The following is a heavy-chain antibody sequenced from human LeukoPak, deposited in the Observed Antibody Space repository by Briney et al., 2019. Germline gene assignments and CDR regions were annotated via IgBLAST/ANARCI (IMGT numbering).Heavy chain of an antibody. J-gene: IGHJ6*04. CDR3: AELGITMIGGV. CDR1: EFTVSVNY. D-gene: IGHD3-10*02. V-gene: IGHV3-66*01. Sequence: GGSLRLSCAASEFTVSVNYMSWVRQAPGKGLEWVSFIYSGGSTYYADSVKGRFTISRDNAKNSLYLQMNSLRAEDTAVYYCAELGITMIGGVWGKGTTVTISS. CDR2: IYSGGST.